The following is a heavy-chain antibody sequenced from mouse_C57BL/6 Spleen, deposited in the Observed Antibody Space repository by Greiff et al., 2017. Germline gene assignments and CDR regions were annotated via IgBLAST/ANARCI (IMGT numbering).Heavy chain of an antibody. Sequence: QVHVKQPGAELVKPGASVKLSCKASGYTFTSYWMPWVKQRPGRGLEWIGRIDPNSGGTKYNEKFKSKATLTVDKPSSTAYMQLSSLTSEDSAVYYCARSATLGPWFAYWGQGTLVTVSA. V-gene: IGHV1-72*01. CDR2: IDPNSGGT. CDR3: ARSATLGPWFAY. J-gene: IGHJ3*01. CDR1: GYTFTSYW. D-gene: IGHD4-1*01.